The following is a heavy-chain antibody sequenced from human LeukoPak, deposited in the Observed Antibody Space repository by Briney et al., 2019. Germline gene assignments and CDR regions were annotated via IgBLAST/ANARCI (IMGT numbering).Heavy chain of an antibody. D-gene: IGHD2-8*01. V-gene: IGHV3-13*01. J-gene: IGHJ5*02. Sequence: GTSLRTSCAASGFTFTTYDMRWVRQPTGKGLEWVSAVGPLGDSFYPASVRGRFTMSRENARNSVYLQMNSLRVEDTAVYYCVRGCMFCSRKTYLGPWGQGTLVTVSS. CDR3: VRGCMFCSRKTYLGP. CDR1: GFTFTTYD. CDR2: VGPLGDS.